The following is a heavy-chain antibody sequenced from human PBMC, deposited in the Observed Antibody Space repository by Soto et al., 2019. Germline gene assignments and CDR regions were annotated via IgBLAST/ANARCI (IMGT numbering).Heavy chain of an antibody. CDR2: IYHSGST. Sequence: SETLSPTLIVSYGSISSGGFSWSWIRQPPGKGLEWIGYIYHSGSTYYNPSLKSRVTISVDRSKNQFSLKLSSVTAADTAVYYCARVPDRWGQGTLVTVSS. V-gene: IGHV4-30-2*01. CDR3: ARVPDR. D-gene: IGHD2-2*01. CDR1: YGSISSGGFS. J-gene: IGHJ5*02.